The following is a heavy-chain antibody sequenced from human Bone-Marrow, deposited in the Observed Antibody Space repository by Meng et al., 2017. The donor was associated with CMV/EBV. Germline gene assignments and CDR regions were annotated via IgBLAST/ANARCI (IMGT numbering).Heavy chain of an antibody. V-gene: IGHV3-21*06. CDR2: ITGSGTKI. CDR1: GFTFSTYD. CDR3: ARDDGHYYENNLY. Sequence: ASGFTFSTYDMSWVRQAPGKGLEWVSTITGSGTKIYYAETVKGRFTITRDNAKSSLYMQMSSLRAEDTAVYYCARDDGHYYENNLYWGQGTLVTVSS. D-gene: IGHD3-22*01. J-gene: IGHJ4*02.